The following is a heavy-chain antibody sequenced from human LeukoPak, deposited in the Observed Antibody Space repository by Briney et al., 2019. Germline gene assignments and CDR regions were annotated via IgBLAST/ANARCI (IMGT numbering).Heavy chain of an antibody. CDR2: IYPGDSDT. V-gene: IGHV5-51*01. J-gene: IGHJ3*02. CDR3: GRIPAAGSLKGSFDI. Sequence: GESLKISCKGSGYSFTSYWIAWVRQMPGIGLEWMGIIYPGDSDTRYSPSFQGQVTISADKSISTAYLQWSSLKASDSAMYYCGRIPAAGSLKGSFDIWGQGTMVTVSS. D-gene: IGHD6-13*01. CDR1: GYSFTSYW.